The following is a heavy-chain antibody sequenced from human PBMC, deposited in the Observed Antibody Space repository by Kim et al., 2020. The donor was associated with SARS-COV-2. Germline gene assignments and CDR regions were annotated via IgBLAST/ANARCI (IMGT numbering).Heavy chain of an antibody. CDR3: ARDPYGGDLFYYYYGMDV. D-gene: IGHD2-21*01. CDR1: GFTFGSYS. J-gene: IGHJ6*02. Sequence: GGSLRLSCAASGFTFGSYSMNWVRQAPGKGLEWVSSISSSSSYIYYADSVTGRFTISRDNAKNSLYLQMNSLRAEDTAVYYCARDPYGGDLFYYYYGMDVWGQGTTRTASS. CDR2: ISSSSSYI. V-gene: IGHV3-21*01.